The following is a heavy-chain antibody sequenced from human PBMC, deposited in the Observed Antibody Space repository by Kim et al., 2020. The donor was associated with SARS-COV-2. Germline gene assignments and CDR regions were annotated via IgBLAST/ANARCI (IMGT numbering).Heavy chain of an antibody. J-gene: IGHJ4*02. Sequence: GGSLRLSCAASGFTVGDNAMRWVRQAPGKGLEWVSGISRDGGTICYAASVKGCIITTRDYAKTSLLLIKNRPRAEATALYYCGRAIACGYVAYWGQGTL. CDR3: GRAIACGYVAY. CDR2: ISRDGGTI. CDR1: GFTVGDNA. V-gene: IGHV3-9*01.